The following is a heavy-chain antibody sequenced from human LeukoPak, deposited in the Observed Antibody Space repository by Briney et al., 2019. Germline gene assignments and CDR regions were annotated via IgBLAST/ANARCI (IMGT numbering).Heavy chain of an antibody. CDR2: ISAYNGNT. V-gene: IGHV1-18*01. CDR3: ARRSDYYDSSGFFDY. Sequence: GASVKVSCKASGGTFSSYAISWVRQAPGQGLEWMGWISAYNGNTNYAQKLQGRVTMTTDTSTSTAYMELRSLRSDDTAVYYCARRSDYYDSSGFFDYWGQGTLVTVSS. D-gene: IGHD3-22*01. CDR1: GGTFSSYA. J-gene: IGHJ4*02.